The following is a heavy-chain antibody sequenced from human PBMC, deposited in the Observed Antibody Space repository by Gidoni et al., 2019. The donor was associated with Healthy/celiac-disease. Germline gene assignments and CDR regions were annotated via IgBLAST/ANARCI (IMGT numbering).Heavy chain of an antibody. V-gene: IGHV3-30*01. D-gene: IGHD5-18*01. CDR3: ARDRVGRGYSYGPFDY. Sequence: QVQLVESGGVVVQPGRSLRLSCAAPGFTLRRHAMHWVRQAPGKGLEWVAVISYDGSNTYYADSVKGRFTISRDNSKNTLYLQMNSLRAEDTAVYYCARDRVGRGYSYGPFDYWGQGTLVTVSS. CDR2: ISYDGSNT. J-gene: IGHJ4*02. CDR1: GFTLRRHA.